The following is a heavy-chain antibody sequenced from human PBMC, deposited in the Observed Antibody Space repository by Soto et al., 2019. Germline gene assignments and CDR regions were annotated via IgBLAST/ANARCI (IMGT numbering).Heavy chain of an antibody. CDR3: ARLEAARWFGELFGWFDP. CDR2: IYYSGST. Sequence: SETLSLTCTVSGGSISSYYWSWIRQPPGKGLEWIGYIYYSGSTNYNPSLKSRVTISVDTSKNQFSLKLSSVTAADTAVYYCARLEAARWFGELFGWFDPWGQGTLVTVSS. D-gene: IGHD3-10*01. V-gene: IGHV4-59*12. J-gene: IGHJ5*02. CDR1: GGSISSYY.